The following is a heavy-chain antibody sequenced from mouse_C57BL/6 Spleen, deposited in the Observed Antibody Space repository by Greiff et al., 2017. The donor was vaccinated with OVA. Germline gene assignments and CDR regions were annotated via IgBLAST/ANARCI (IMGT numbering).Heavy chain of an antibody. CDR3: AQRSLYYDYDVVSYAMDY. Sequence: ESGPGLVKPSQSLSLTCSVTGYSITSGYYWNWIRQFPGNKLEWMGYISYDGSNNSNPSLKNRITITRDTAKNQFFLKLNSVTTEDTATYYCAQRSLYYDYDVVSYAMDYWGQGTSVTVSS. CDR1: GYSITSGYY. D-gene: IGHD2-4*01. J-gene: IGHJ4*01. CDR2: ISYDGSN. V-gene: IGHV3-6*01.